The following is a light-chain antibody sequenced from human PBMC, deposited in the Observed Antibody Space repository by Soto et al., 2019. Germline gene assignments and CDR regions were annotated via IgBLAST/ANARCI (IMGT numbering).Light chain of an antibody. J-gene: IGKJ2*01. CDR2: WAS. V-gene: IGKV4-1*01. CDR1: QSVLYSSNNKNY. Sequence: DIVMTQSPDSLAVSLGERATINCKSSQSVLYSSNNKNYLAWYQQKPGQPPKLLISWASARESGVPDRFSGGGSGTDFTRTISSLQAEDVAVYYCQQYYSTPPTFGRGTKLEIK. CDR3: QQYYSTPPT.